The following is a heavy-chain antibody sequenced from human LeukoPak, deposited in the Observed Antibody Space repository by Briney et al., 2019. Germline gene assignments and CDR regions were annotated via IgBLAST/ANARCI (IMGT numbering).Heavy chain of an antibody. J-gene: IGHJ4*02. CDR3: ARGNYGDYVGY. D-gene: IGHD4-17*01. CDR2: INADNGNT. CDR1: GYTFTSYA. Sequence: ASVKVSCKASGYTFTSYAMHWVRQAPGQRLEWMGWINADNGNTKYSQKFQGRVTITRDTSASTAYMELSSLRSEDTAVYYCARGNYGDYVGYWGQGTLVTVSS. V-gene: IGHV1-3*01.